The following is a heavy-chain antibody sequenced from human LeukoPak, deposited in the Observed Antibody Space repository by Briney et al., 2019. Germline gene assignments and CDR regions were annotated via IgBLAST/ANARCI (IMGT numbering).Heavy chain of an antibody. J-gene: IGHJ6*02. D-gene: IGHD1-14*01. CDR1: GLTFSSYS. V-gene: IGHV3-23*01. CDR2: ISASGGDT. CDR3: AKDFLRTYYYYGMDV. Sequence: GGSLRLSCVVSGLTFSSYSMSWVRQAPGKGLEWVSGISASGGDTWYPDSVKGRFTISRDNSKNTLYLQMNSLRAEDTAVYYCAKDFLRTYYYYGMDVWGQGTMVTVSS.